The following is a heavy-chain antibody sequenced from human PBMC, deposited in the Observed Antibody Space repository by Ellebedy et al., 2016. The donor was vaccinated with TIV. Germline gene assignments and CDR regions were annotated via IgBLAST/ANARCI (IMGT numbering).Heavy chain of an antibody. J-gene: IGHJ3*02. V-gene: IGHV3-9*01. CDR1: GFSFDDYA. Sequence: PGGSLRLSCAASGFSFDDYAMHWVRQAPGKGLEWVSGISWNSGSIGYADSVTGRFTISRDNARKSLYLHMNSLRSEDTAFYYCVKGLDAFDIWGQGTMVTVSS. CDR2: ISWNSGSI. CDR3: VKGLDAFDI.